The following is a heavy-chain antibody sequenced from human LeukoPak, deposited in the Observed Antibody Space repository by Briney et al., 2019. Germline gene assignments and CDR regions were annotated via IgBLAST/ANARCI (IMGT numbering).Heavy chain of an antibody. J-gene: IGHJ3*02. CDR1: GFTFSSYW. CDR3: ARDVAVAGFAFDI. Sequence: GGSLRLSCAASGFTFSSYWMSWVRQAPGKGLEWVANIKQDGSEKYYVDSVKGRFTISRDNAKNSLYLQMNSLRAEDTAVYYCARDVAVAGFAFDIWGQGTMVTASS. V-gene: IGHV3-7*01. D-gene: IGHD6-19*01. CDR2: IKQDGSEK.